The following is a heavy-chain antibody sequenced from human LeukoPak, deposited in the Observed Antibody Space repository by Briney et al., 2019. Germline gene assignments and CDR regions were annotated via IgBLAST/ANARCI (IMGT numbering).Heavy chain of an antibody. J-gene: IGHJ4*02. V-gene: IGHV4-39*01. CDR3: ASEDSSGWYTGGDY. CDR2: IYYSGST. D-gene: IGHD6-19*01. Sequence: PSETLFLTCTVSGGSISSSSYYWGWIRQPPGKGLEWIGSIYYSGSTYYNPSLKSRVTISVDTSKNQFSLKLSSVTAADTAVYYCASEDSSGWYTGGDYWGQGTLVTVSS. CDR1: GGSISSSSYY.